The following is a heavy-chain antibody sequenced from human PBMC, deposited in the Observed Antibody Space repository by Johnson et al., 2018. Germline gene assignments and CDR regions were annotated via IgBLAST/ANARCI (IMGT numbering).Heavy chain of an antibody. D-gene: IGHD4-17*01. CDR1: EFTFSTYG. CDR3: ARARMPYGDYLEYFQH. V-gene: IGHV3-33*01. J-gene: IGHJ1*01. CDR2: IWYDGSNK. Sequence: QVQLVESGGGVVQPGRSLRLSCAASEFTFSTYGMHWVRQAPGKGLEWVAVIWYDGSNKNYADSVKGRFTISRDNSKNTLYLQMNSLRAEDTAVYYCARARMPYGDYLEYFQHWGQGTLVTVSS.